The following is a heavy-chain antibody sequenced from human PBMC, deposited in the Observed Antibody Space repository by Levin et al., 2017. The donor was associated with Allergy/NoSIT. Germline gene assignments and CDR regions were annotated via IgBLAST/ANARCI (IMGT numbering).Heavy chain of an antibody. Sequence: LSLTCAASGFTFSSYAMSWVRQAPGKGLEWVSAISGSGGSTYYADSVKGRFTISRDNSKNTLYLQMNSLRAEDTAVYYCAKEYCSGGSCHDGFDPWGQGTLVTVSS. V-gene: IGHV3-23*01. CDR1: GFTFSSYA. J-gene: IGHJ5*02. D-gene: IGHD2-15*01. CDR2: ISGSGGST. CDR3: AKEYCSGGSCHDGFDP.